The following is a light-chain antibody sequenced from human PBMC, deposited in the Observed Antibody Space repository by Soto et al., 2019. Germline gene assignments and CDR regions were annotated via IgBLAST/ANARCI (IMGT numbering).Light chain of an antibody. CDR3: QQYGSSYT. CDR1: QSDASTY. Sequence: EIVLTQSPGTLSLSPGERATLSCRASQSDASTYLAWYQQKPGQAPRLLIYGSSSRATGIPDRFSGSGSGTDFTLTISRLEPEDFAVYYCQQYGSSYTFGQGTNLEIK. CDR2: GSS. J-gene: IGKJ2*01. V-gene: IGKV3-20*01.